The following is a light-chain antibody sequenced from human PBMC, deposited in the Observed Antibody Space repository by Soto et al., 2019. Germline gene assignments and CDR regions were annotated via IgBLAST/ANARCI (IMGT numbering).Light chain of an antibody. Sequence: QSVLTQPASVSGSPGQSITISCTGTSSDVGRYKVVSWYQQHPGKAPKLMISEVSNRPSGVSNRFSGSKFGNTASLTISGLQAEDEADYYCSSYTNSSTLVFGTGTKLTVL. V-gene: IGLV2-14*02. CDR1: SSDVGRYKV. CDR3: SSYTNSSTLV. J-gene: IGLJ1*01. CDR2: EVS.